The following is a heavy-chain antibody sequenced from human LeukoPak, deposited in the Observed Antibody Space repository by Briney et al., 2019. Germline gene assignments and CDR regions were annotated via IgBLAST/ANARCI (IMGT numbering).Heavy chain of an antibody. V-gene: IGHV3-21*01. CDR2: ISSSSSYI. CDR1: GFTFSSYS. D-gene: IGHD6-19*01. Sequence: PGGSLRLSCAASGFTFSSYSMNWVRQAPGKGLEWVSSISSSSSYIYYADSVKGRFTISRDNAKNSLYLQMNSLRAEDTAVYYCARDMLEVAGPNVDYWGQGTLVTVSS. CDR3: ARDMLEVAGPNVDY. J-gene: IGHJ4*02.